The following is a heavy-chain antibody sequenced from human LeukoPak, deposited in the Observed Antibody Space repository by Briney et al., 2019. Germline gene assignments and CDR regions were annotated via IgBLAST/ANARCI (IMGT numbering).Heavy chain of an antibody. Sequence: PSETLSLTCTVSGGSISSGSYYWSWIRQPAGKGLEWIGRIYTSGSTNYNPSLKSRVTISVDTSKNQFSLKLSSVTAADTAVYYCARGLIAAPFNWFDPWGQGTLVTVSS. CDR3: ARGLIAAPFNWFDP. J-gene: IGHJ5*02. CDR1: GGSISSGSYY. CDR2: IYTSGST. V-gene: IGHV4-61*02. D-gene: IGHD6-6*01.